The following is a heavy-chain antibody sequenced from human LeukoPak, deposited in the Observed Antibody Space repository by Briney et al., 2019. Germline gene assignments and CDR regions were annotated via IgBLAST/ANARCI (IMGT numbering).Heavy chain of an antibody. Sequence: GGSLRLSCTASTFTFSDYYMSWIRQAPGKGLEWVSYISGRGTTIYYADSVKGRFTISRDNAKNSLYLQMNGLSAEDTAVYYCVRNRVVVPNGDWFDSWGRGTLVTVSS. D-gene: IGHD2-8*01. J-gene: IGHJ5*01. CDR3: VRNRVVVPNGDWFDS. V-gene: IGHV3-11*04. CDR2: ISGRGTTI. CDR1: TFTFSDYY.